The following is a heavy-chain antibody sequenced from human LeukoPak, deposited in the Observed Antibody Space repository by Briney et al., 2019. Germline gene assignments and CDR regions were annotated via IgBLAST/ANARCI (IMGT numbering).Heavy chain of an antibody. Sequence: GASVKVSYKASGYTFTGYYMHWVRQAPGQGLEWMGRINPNSGGTNYAQKFQGRVTMTRDTSISTAYMELSRLRSDDTAVYYCARRYCSGGSCHGFDPWGQGTLVTVSS. J-gene: IGHJ5*02. CDR1: GYTFTGYY. CDR2: INPNSGGT. V-gene: IGHV1-2*06. CDR3: ARRYCSGGSCHGFDP. D-gene: IGHD2-15*01.